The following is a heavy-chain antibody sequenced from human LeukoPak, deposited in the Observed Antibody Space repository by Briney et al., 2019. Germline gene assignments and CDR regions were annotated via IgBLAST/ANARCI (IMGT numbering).Heavy chain of an antibody. CDR1: GGSFSGYY. Sequence: SETLSLTCAVYGGSFSGYYWSWIRQPPGKGLEWIGEINHSGSTNYNPSLKSRVTISVDTSKNQFSLHLNSVTPEDTAVYYCARDFGTVSPFEYWGQGTLVTVSS. J-gene: IGHJ4*02. D-gene: IGHD4-4*01. CDR2: INHSGST. V-gene: IGHV4-34*01. CDR3: ARDFGTVSPFEY.